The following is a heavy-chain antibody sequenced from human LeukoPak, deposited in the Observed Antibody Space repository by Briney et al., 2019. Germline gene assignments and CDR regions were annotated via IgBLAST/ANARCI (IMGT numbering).Heavy chain of an antibody. Sequence: SGGSLRLSCAASGFTFSNAWMSWVRQAPGKGLEWVGRIKSKTDGGTTDYAAPVRGRFTISRDDSKNTLYLQMNSLKTEDTAVYYCTGHYGDFFLYYFDYWGQETLVTVSS. CDR1: GFTFSNAW. D-gene: IGHD4-17*01. CDR3: TGHYGDFFLYYFDY. CDR2: IKSKTDGGTT. J-gene: IGHJ4*02. V-gene: IGHV3-15*01.